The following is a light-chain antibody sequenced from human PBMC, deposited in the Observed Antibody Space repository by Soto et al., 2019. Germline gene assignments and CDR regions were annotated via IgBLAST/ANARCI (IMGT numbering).Light chain of an antibody. V-gene: IGLV2-14*01. J-gene: IGLJ1*01. CDR3: ISYTSSTTDV. Sequence: QSVLTQPASGSGSPGQSITISCTGTSSDVGGYNYVSWYQQHPGKAPKLMIYDVTNRPSGVSNRFSGSTSGNTASLTMSELQDEDEADYYCISYTSSTTDVFGTGTKLTVL. CDR1: SSDVGGYNY. CDR2: DVT.